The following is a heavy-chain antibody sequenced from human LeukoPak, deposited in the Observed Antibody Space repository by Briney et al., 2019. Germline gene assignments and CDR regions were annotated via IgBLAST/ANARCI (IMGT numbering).Heavy chain of an antibody. CDR2: IYSGGST. D-gene: IGHD3-16*01. V-gene: IGHV3-66*01. CDR3: ARRVPNQVITDYFDF. J-gene: IGHJ4*02. Sequence: GGSLRLSCAASGFTFSSYSMNWVRQAPGKGLEWVSIIYSGGSTYYADSVKGRFTISRDNAKNSLFLQMNSLRVEDTAVYYCARRVPNQVITDYFDFWGQGTLVTVSS. CDR1: GFTFSSYS.